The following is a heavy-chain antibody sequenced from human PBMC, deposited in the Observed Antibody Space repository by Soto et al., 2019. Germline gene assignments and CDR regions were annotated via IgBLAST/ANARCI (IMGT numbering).Heavy chain of an antibody. CDR2: IVPIFGTA. D-gene: IGHD1-1*01. J-gene: IGHJ3*01. V-gene: IGHV1-69*01. CDR1: GGTFSSYA. CDR3: AREGALVFHNWHVRGLSAFDF. Sequence: QVQLVQSGAEVKKPGSSVKVSCKASGGTFSSYAISWVRQAPGQGLEWMGGIVPIFGTANYAQKFQGRVTITADESTSTAYMELSSLRSEDTAVYYSAREGALVFHNWHVRGLSAFDFWGQGTMVTVSS.